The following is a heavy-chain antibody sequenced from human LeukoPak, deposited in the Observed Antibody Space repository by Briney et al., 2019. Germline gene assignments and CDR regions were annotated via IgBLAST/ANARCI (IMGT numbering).Heavy chain of an antibody. CDR2: ITTNDGNT. CDR3: AKDGGLWVSAHWGDS. V-gene: IGHV3-23*01. J-gene: IGHJ4*02. CDR1: GFTFSSYT. D-gene: IGHD7-27*01. Sequence: PGGSLRLSCAAFGFTFSSYTMSWVRQAPGKGLEWVSTITTNDGNTYYADSVKGRFTVSRDNSKNTLFLQMNSLRAEDTAVYYCAKDGGLWVSAHWGDSWGRGTLVTVSS.